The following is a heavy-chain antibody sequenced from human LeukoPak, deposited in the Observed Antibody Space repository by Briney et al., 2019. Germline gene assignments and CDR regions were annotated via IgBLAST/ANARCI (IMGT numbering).Heavy chain of an antibody. D-gene: IGHD3-22*01. J-gene: IGHJ5*02. V-gene: IGHV1-69*01. CDR3: ARGSTNYYDSSGAFDP. CDR1: GGTFSSYA. CDR2: IIPIFGTA. Sequence: SVKVSCKASGGTFSSYAISWVRQAPGQGLEWMGGIIPIFGTANYAQKFQGRVTITADESTSTAYMELSSLRSEDTAVHYCARGSTNYYDSSGAFDPWGQGTLVTVSS.